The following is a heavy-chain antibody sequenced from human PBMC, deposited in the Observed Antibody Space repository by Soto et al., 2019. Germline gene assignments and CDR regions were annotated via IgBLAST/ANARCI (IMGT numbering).Heavy chain of an antibody. J-gene: IGHJ4*02. D-gene: IGHD2-8*02. V-gene: IGHV5-51*01. CDR3: ARRGNPGDYFDY. Sequence: GESLKISCKGSGYSFTNYWIGWVRQMPGEGLEWMGIIYPGDSNTRYSPSFQGQVTISVDKSISTAYLQSSSLKASDTAMYYCARRGNPGDYFDYWGQGTLVTVSS. CDR2: IYPGDSNT. CDR1: GYSFTNYW.